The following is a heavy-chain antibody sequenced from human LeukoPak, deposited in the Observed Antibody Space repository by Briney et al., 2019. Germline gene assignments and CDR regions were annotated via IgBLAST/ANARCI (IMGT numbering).Heavy chain of an antibody. D-gene: IGHD3-10*01. CDR1: GGSISSYY. CDR3: ARDRRYGSGSYYNPGYYYGMDV. Sequence: SETLSLTCTVSGGSISSYYWSWIRQPPGKGLEWIGYIYYSGSTNYNPSLKRRVTISVDTSKNQFSLKLSSVTAADTAVYYCARDRRYGSGSYYNPGYYYGMDVWGQGTTVTVSS. J-gene: IGHJ6*02. CDR2: IYYSGST. V-gene: IGHV4-59*01.